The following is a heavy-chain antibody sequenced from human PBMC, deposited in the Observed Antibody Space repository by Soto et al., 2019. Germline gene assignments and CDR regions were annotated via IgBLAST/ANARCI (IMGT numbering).Heavy chain of an antibody. V-gene: IGHV4-59*08. J-gene: IGHJ6*03. Sequence: SETLSLTCTVSGGSISSYYWSWIRQPPGKGLEWIGYIYYSGSTNYNPSLKSRVTISVDTSKNQFSLKLSSVTAADTAVYYCARRHGGYYYYYMDVWGKGTTVTVSS. D-gene: IGHD4-17*01. CDR3: ARRHGGYYYYYMDV. CDR2: IYYSGST. CDR1: GGSISSYY.